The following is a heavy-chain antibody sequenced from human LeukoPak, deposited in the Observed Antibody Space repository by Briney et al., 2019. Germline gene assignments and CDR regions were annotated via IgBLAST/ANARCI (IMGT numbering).Heavy chain of an antibody. CDR2: INHSGST. J-gene: IGHJ3*02. CDR1: GGSFSGYY. Sequence: PSETLSLTCAVYGGSFSGYYWSWIRQPPGKGLEWIGEINHSGSTNYNPSLKSRVTMSVDTSKNQFSLKLSSVTAADTAVYYCARVADDYYGSGSRLDAFDIWGQGTMVTVSS. V-gene: IGHV4-34*01. CDR3: ARVADDYYGSGSRLDAFDI. D-gene: IGHD3-10*01.